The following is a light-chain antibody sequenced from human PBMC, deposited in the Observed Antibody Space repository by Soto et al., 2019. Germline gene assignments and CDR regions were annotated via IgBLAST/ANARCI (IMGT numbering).Light chain of an antibody. J-gene: IGLJ2*01. CDR1: SSKIGAGYD. CDR2: GNS. CDR3: QSYDSSLSGVV. V-gene: IGLV1-40*01. Sequence: QSVLTQPPSVSGAPGQRVTISCTGSSSKIGAGYDVHWYQQLPGTAPKLLIYGNSNRPSGVPDRFSGSKSGNSASLAITGLQDEDEADYYCQSYDSSLSGVVFGGGTKLTVL.